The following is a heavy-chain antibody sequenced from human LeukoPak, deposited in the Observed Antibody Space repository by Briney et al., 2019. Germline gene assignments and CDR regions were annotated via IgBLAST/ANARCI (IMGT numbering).Heavy chain of an antibody. Sequence: SETLSLTCAVYGGSFSGYYWSWIRQPPGKGLEWIGYIYYSGRTKYNPSLKSRVTISVDTSKNQFSLKLNSVTAADTAVYYCARDKVAVAGNYYYYGLDVWGQGTTVTVSS. CDR2: IYYSGRT. CDR1: GGSFSGYY. D-gene: IGHD6-19*01. CDR3: ARDKVAVAGNYYYYGLDV. V-gene: IGHV4-59*01. J-gene: IGHJ6*02.